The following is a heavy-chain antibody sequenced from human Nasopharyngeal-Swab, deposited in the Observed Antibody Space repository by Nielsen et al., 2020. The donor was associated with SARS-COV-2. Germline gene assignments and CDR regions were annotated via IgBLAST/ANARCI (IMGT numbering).Heavy chain of an antibody. CDR1: GFTFSSSP. V-gene: IGHV3-30*04. CDR2: ISPDGSGQ. J-gene: IGHJ5*02. CDR3: AREIHSSGRAGVFNS. D-gene: IGHD3-22*01. Sequence: GESLKISCSASGFTFSSSPMHWVRQAPGKGSEWVAVISPDGSGQAYGDSVKGRFTISRDNSRNTLSLQMDSLRVDDTALYYCAREIHSSGRAGVFNSWGKGTLVTVSS.